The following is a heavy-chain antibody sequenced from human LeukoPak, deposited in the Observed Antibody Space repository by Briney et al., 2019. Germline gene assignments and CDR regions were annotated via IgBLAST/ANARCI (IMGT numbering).Heavy chain of an antibody. D-gene: IGHD3-22*01. J-gene: IGHJ3*02. V-gene: IGHV1-18*01. CDR3: ARDNQWLSRSYLDAFDI. CDR2: ISAYNGNT. Sequence: GASVKVSCKASGYTFTSYGISWVRQAPGQGLEWMGWISAYNGNTNYAQKLQGRVTMTTDTSTSTAYIELRSLRSDDTAVYYCARDNQWLSRSYLDAFDIWGQGTIVTVS. CDR1: GYTFTSYG.